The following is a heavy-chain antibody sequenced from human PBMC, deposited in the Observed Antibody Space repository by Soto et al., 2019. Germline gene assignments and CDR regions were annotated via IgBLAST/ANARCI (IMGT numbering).Heavy chain of an antibody. V-gene: IGHV5-51*01. D-gene: IGHD2-21*01. J-gene: IGHJ5*02. CDR3: AVSNAIPYHRFGP. Sequence: PGESLKISCKGSGYSFTTYWIGWVRQMPGKGLEWMGIIYPDDSVTRYSPSFQGQVTISADKSISTAYLQWSSLKASDTAIYYCAVSNAIPYHRFGPRGQGTLVTVSS. CDR2: IYPDDSVT. CDR1: GYSFTTYW.